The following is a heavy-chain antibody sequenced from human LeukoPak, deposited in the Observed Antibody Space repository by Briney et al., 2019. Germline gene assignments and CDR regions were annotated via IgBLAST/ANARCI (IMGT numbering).Heavy chain of an antibody. Sequence: GGSLRLSCAACGFTFSSYWMSWVRQAPGKGLEWVANIKQDGSEKYYVDSVKGRFTISRDNAKNSLYLQMNSLRAEDTAVYYCARSRGATSWYYYDSSGYYLDYWGQGTLVTVSS. J-gene: IGHJ4*02. CDR3: ARSRGATSWYYYDSSGYYLDY. V-gene: IGHV3-7*01. CDR1: GFTFSSYW. CDR2: IKQDGSEK. D-gene: IGHD3-22*01.